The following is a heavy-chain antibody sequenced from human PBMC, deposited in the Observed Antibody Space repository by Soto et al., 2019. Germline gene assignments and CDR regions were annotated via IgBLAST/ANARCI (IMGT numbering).Heavy chain of an antibody. CDR1: GFTFSSHS. J-gene: IGHJ4*02. CDR2: ISYDGSIK. D-gene: IGHD3-16*01. Sequence: QVQLVESGGGVVQPGRSLRLSCAASGFTFSSHSIQWVRQAPGKGLEWVAVISYDGSIKYYADSVKGRFTISRDNSKNTAYLQMNSLRAEDTAVFYCARVWSTAGDRGYWGQGTLVIVSS. V-gene: IGHV3-30-3*01. CDR3: ARVWSTAGDRGY.